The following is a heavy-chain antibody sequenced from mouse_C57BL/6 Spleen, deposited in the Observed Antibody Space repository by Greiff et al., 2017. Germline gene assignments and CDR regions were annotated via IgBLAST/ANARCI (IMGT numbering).Heavy chain of an antibody. CDR1: GFTFSDYG. D-gene: IGHD4-1*01. Sequence: EVHLVESGGGLVKPGGSLKLSCAASGFTFSDYGMHWVRQAPEKGLEWVAYISSGSSTIYYADTVKGRFTISRDNAKNTLFLQMTSLRSNDTAMYYCARSLGLYCNAMDYWGQGTTVTVSS. J-gene: IGHJ4*01. CDR3: ARSLGLYCNAMDY. V-gene: IGHV5-17*01. CDR2: ISSGSSTI.